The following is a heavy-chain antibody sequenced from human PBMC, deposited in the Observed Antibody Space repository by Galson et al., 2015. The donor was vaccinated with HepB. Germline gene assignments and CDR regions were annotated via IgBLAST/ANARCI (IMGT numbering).Heavy chain of an antibody. J-gene: IGHJ5*02. CDR3: ARGGLVAVVGANLYNWFDP. CDR2: INPYSRYT. Sequence: SVKVSCKASGYTFSDYSITWVRQAPGQGLEWMGRINPYSRYTQYAQKVQGRVIMTTDTSTSTAYMELRSLRSDDTAVYYCARGGLVAVVGANLYNWFDPWGKATLVAVSS. V-gene: IGHV1-18*01. D-gene: IGHD2-15*01. CDR1: GYTFSDYS.